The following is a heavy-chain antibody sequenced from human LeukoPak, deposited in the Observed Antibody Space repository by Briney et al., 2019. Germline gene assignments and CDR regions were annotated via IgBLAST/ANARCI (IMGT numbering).Heavy chain of an antibody. CDR2: VYYSGST. Sequence: SETLSLTCSVSGGSISSYYWSWIRQPPGKGLEWIGYVYYSGSTNYNPSLKSRVTISVDTSKNQLSLKLSSVTAADTAVYYCARQVGTFYYYYGMDVWDQGTTVTVSS. CDR1: GGSISSYY. D-gene: IGHD1-14*01. CDR3: ARQVGTFYYYYGMDV. J-gene: IGHJ6*02. V-gene: IGHV4-59*08.